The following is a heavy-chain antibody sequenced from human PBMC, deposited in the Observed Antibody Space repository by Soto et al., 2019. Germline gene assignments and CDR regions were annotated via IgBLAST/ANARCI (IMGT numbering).Heavy chain of an antibody. CDR3: ARSKPAFDI. CDR2: ISSNGGST. V-gene: IGHV3-64*01. Sequence: GGSLRLSCAASGFTFSSYAMHWVRQAPGKGLEYVSAISSNGGSTYYANSVKGRFTISRDNSKNTLYLQMGSLRAEDMAVYYCARSKPAFDIWGQGTMVTVSS. J-gene: IGHJ3*02. CDR1: GFTFSSYA.